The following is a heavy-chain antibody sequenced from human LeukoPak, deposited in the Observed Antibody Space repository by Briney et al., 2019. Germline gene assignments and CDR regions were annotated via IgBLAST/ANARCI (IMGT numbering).Heavy chain of an antibody. J-gene: IGHJ5*02. CDR3: AREIVGATNWFDP. D-gene: IGHD1-26*01. V-gene: IGHV3-33*01. CDR2: IWYDGSNK. Sequence: GGSLRLSCAASGFTFSSYGMHRVRQAPGKGLEWVAVIWYDGSNKYYADSVKGRFTISRDNSKNTLYLQMNSLRAEDTAVYYCAREIVGATNWFDPWGQGTLVTVSS. CDR1: GFTFSSYG.